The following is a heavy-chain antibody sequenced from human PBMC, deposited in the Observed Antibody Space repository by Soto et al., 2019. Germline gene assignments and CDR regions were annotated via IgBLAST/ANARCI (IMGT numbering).Heavy chain of an antibody. CDR1: GGSVSSGSYY. CDR3: ASGYYDSSGYPSLDY. D-gene: IGHD3-22*01. J-gene: IGHJ4*02. Sequence: SETLSLTCTVSGGSVSSGSYYWSWIRQPPGKGLEWIGYIYYSGSTNYNPSLKSRVTISVDTSKNQFSLKLSSVTAADTAVYYCASGYYDSSGYPSLDYWGQGTLVTVSS. V-gene: IGHV4-61*01. CDR2: IYYSGST.